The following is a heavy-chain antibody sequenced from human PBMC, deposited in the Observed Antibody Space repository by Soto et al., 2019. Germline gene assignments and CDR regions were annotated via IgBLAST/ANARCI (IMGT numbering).Heavy chain of an antibody. D-gene: IGHD5-12*01. J-gene: IGHJ6*02. V-gene: IGHV3-33*08. CDR2: IWYDGGNK. Sequence: GGSLRLSCAASGFTFSSYGMHWVRQAPGKGLEWVALIWYDGGNKYYVDSVKGRFTISRDNSKNTLYLEMNSLRDEDTAVYYCVRAAGYSGYDYVYYYGMDVWGQGTTVTVSS. CDR1: GFTFSSYG. CDR3: VRAAGYSGYDYVYYYGMDV.